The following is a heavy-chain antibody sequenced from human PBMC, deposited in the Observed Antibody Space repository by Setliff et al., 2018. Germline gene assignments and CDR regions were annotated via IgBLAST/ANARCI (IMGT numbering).Heavy chain of an antibody. CDR1: GYTFSSYA. Sequence: QPGGSLRLSCVASGYTFSSYAIHWVRQAPGKGLEWVALISWDGTKTSYADSVRGRFTISRDGSKSTLYLDMSSLRSEDTAVYYCAKVLDTTGYYYFDFWGQGTLVTVSS. J-gene: IGHJ4*02. CDR3: AKVLDTTGYYYFDF. D-gene: IGHD3-22*01. CDR2: ISWDGTKT. V-gene: IGHV3-30*18.